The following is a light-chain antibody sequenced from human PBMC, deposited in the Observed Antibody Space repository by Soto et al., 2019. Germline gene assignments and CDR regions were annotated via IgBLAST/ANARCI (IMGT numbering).Light chain of an antibody. V-gene: IGLV2-14*03. J-gene: IGLJ2*01. CDR2: DVS. CDR3: SSYTNSSTVV. CDR1: SSDVGAYNY. Sequence: QSALTQPASVSGSPGQSITISCTGTSSDVGAYNYVSWYQHHPGKAPKLLIYDVSHRPSGVSNRFSGSTSGNTASLTISGLQAEDDADYYCSSYTNSSTVVFGGGTKVTVL.